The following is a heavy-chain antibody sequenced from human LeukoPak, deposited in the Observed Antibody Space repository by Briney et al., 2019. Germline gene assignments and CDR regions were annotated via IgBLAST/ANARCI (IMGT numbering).Heavy chain of an antibody. CDR1: GYTFINYV. D-gene: IGHD3-22*01. J-gene: IGHJ4*02. V-gene: IGHV1-18*01. Sequence: ASVKVSCRASGYTFINYVITGGRQAPGQGLEGRGWISAYNGNTNYAQKLQGRVTMTTDTSTSTAYMELRSLRSDDTAVYYCVRRDYYDSSGYYYWGQGTLVTVSS. CDR2: ISAYNGNT. CDR3: VRRDYYDSSGYYY.